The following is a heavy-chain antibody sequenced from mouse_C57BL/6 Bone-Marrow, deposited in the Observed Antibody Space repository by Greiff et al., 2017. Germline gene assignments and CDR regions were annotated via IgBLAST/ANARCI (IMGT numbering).Heavy chain of an antibody. J-gene: IGHJ3*01. V-gene: IGHV5-12*01. CDR2: ISNGGGST. D-gene: IGHD2-5*01. Sequence: EVKLMESGGGLVQPGGSLKLSCAASGFTFSDYYMYWVRQTPEKRLEWVAYISNGGGSTYYPDTVKGRFTISRDNAKNTLNLQMSRLKSEDTAMYYCARRGYSNYGFAYGGQGTLVTVSA. CDR1: GFTFSDYY. CDR3: ARRGYSNYGFAY.